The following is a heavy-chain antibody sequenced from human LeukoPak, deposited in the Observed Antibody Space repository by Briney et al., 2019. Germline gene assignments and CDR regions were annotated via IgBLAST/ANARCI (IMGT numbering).Heavy chain of an antibody. D-gene: IGHD2-15*01. CDR1: GFTFSSYE. J-gene: IGHJ6*02. CDR3: AKDRLSGESSV. V-gene: IGHV3-48*03. CDR2: ISSSGSTI. Sequence: PGGSLRLSCAASGFTFSSYEMNWVRQAPGKGLEWVSYISSSGSTIYYADSVKGRFTISRDNSKNTLYLQMNSLRAEDTAVYYCAKDRLSGESSVWGQGTTVTVSS.